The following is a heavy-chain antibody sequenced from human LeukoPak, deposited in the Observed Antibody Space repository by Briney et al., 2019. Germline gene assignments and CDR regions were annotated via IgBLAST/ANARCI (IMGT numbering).Heavy chain of an antibody. Sequence: SETLSLTCTVSGGSISSYYWSWIRQPPGKGLEWIGYIYYSGSTNYNPSLKSRVTISVDTSKNQFSLKLSSVTAADTAVYYCARDAGGAAAGAGPDYWGQGTLVTVSS. J-gene: IGHJ4*02. V-gene: IGHV4-59*01. CDR3: ARDAGGAAAGAGPDY. CDR1: GGSISSYY. CDR2: IYYSGST. D-gene: IGHD6-13*01.